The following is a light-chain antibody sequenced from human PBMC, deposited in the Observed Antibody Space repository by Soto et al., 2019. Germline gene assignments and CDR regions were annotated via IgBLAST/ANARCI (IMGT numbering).Light chain of an antibody. V-gene: IGLV2-14*01. CDR2: EVS. CDR3: TSFTTSSIGV. CDR1: SSDVGIYNY. J-gene: IGLJ3*02. Sequence: QSALTQPASVSGSPGQSITISCTGTSSDVGIYNYVSWYKQHPGKAPKLIICEVSNRPSGISNRFSGSKSGNTASLTISGLRAEDEADYYCTSFTTSSIGVFGGGTKRTVL.